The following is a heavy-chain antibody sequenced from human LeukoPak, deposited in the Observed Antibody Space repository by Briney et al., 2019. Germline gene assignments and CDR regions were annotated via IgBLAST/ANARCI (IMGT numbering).Heavy chain of an antibody. J-gene: IGHJ4*02. D-gene: IGHD3-9*01. CDR2: ISSSGSTI. Sequence: GGSLRLSCAASGFTFSDYYMSWIRQAPGKGLEWVSYISSSGSTIYYADSVKGRFTISRDNAKNSLYLQMNSLRAEDTAVYYCAGVAYDILTGYRYDYWGQGTLVTVSS. V-gene: IGHV3-11*04. CDR3: AGVAYDILTGYRYDY. CDR1: GFTFSDYY.